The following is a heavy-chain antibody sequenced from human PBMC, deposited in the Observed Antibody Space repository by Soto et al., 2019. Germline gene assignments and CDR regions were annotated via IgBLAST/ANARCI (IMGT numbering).Heavy chain of an antibody. V-gene: IGHV1-58*01. CDR2: IVVGSGNT. CDR1: GFTFTSSA. Sequence: SVKVSCKASGFTFTSSAVQWVRQARGQRLEWIGWIVVGSGNTNYAQKFQERVTITRDMSTSTAYMELSSLRSEDTAVYYCAAEKYYDFWSGYSFLFDYWGQGTLVTVSS. J-gene: IGHJ4*02. D-gene: IGHD3-3*01. CDR3: AAEKYYDFWSGYSFLFDY.